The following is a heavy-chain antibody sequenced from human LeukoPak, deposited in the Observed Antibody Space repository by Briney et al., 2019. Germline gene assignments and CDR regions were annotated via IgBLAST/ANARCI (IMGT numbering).Heavy chain of an antibody. CDR2: IKQDGSEK. CDR3: ARDDCSSISCYHNWFDP. CDR1: GFTFSSYW. D-gene: IGHD2-2*01. J-gene: IGHJ5*02. V-gene: IGHV3-7*01. Sequence: GGSLRLSCAASGFTFSSYWMSWVRQAPGKGLEWVANIKQDGSEKYYVDSVKGRFTISRDNAKNSLYLQMNSLRAEDTAVDYCARDDCSSISCYHNWFDPWGQGTLVTVSS.